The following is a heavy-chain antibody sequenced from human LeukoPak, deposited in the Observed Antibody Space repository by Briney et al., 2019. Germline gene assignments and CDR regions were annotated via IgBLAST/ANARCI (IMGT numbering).Heavy chain of an antibody. CDR1: GFTVSTNY. CDR3: AKGGIAARSDAFDI. J-gene: IGHJ3*02. Sequence: GGSLRLSCAASGFTVSTNYMSWVRQAPGKGLEWVSLVYSGGTTYHADSVKGRFTISRDDSKNTVYLQMNSLRAEDTAVYYCAKGGIAARSDAFDIWGQGTMVTVSS. V-gene: IGHV3-66*01. D-gene: IGHD6-6*01. CDR2: VYSGGTT.